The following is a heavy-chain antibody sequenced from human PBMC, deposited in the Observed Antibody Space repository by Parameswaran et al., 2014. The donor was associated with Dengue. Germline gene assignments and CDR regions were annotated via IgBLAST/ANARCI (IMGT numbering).Heavy chain of an antibody. D-gene: IGHD4-23*01. CDR3: ARVSYGGNAKIDY. CDR2: INHSGST. V-gene: IGHV4-34*01. Sequence: PGKGLEWIGEINHSGSTNYNPSLKSRVTISVDTSKNQFSLKLSSVTAADTAVYYCARVSYGGNAKIDYWGQGTLVTVSS. J-gene: IGHJ4*02.